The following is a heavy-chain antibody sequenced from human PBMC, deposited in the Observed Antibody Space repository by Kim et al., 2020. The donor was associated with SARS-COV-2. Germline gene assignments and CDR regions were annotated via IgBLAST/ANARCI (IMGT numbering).Heavy chain of an antibody. CDR3: ARGGITSDAFDI. J-gene: IGHJ3*02. V-gene: IGHV3-33*01. D-gene: IGHD3-10*01. Sequence: YYADSVKGRFTISRDNSKNTLYLQMNSLRAEDTAVYYCARGGITSDAFDIWGQGTMVTVYS.